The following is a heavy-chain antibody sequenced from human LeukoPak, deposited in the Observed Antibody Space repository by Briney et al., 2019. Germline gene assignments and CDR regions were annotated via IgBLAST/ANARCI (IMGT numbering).Heavy chain of an antibody. CDR1: GYSFTSYW. Sequence: GESLKISCKGSGYSFTSYWIGWVRQMPGKGLEWMGIIYPGDSDTRYSPSFQGQVTISADKSISTAYLQWSSLKASDTAMYYCARPYGSGGSCPEYFQHWGQGTLVTVSS. J-gene: IGHJ1*01. CDR3: ARPYGSGGSCPEYFQH. D-gene: IGHD2-15*01. V-gene: IGHV5-51*01. CDR2: IYPGDSDT.